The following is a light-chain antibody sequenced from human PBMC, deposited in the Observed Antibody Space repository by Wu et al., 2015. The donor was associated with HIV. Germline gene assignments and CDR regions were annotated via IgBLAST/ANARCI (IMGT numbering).Light chain of an antibody. CDR3: QKYNTAPWT. CDR2: AAS. V-gene: IGKV1-27*01. J-gene: IGKJ1*01. CDR1: QSVSSW. Sequence: DILLTQFPSTLSASVGDRVTITCRASQSVSSWLAWYQQKPGKVPKVLIYAASTLQSGVPSRFSGSGSGTDFTLTISSLQPEDVATYYCQKYNTAPWTFGQGTKVEVK.